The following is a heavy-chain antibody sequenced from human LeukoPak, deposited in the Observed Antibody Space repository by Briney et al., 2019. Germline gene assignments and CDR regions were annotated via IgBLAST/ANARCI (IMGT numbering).Heavy chain of an antibody. D-gene: IGHD6-13*01. CDR3: ARDQGSSSWSPYFDY. CDR2: IQQDGSEI. J-gene: IGHJ4*02. CDR1: GFTFSSYW. V-gene: IGHV3-7*01. Sequence: GGSLRLSCVASGFTFSSYWMGWVRQAPGKGLEWVANIQQDGSEIFYVDSVRGRFTISRDNAKNSLYLQMNTLRAEDTAVYYCARDQGSSSWSPYFDYWGQGTLVTVSS.